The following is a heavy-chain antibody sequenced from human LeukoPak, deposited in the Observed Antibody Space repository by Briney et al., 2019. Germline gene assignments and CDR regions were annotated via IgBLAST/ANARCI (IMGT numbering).Heavy chain of an antibody. CDR2: MNPKSGYT. D-gene: IGHD4-17*01. CDR3: ARTDGDLDY. V-gene: IGHV1-8*01. Sequence: ASVKVSCKASGYTFTNYDINWVRQATGQGLEWMGWMNPKSGYTGLAQKFQGRVTMTRTTSISTAYMELTSLRSEDTAVYYCARTDGDLDYWGQGTLVTVSS. CDR1: GYTFTNYD. J-gene: IGHJ4*02.